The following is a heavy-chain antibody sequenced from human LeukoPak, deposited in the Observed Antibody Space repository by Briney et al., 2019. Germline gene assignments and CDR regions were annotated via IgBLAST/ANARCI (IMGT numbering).Heavy chain of an antibody. V-gene: IGHV1-69*13. J-gene: IGHJ3*02. D-gene: IGHD3-10*01. CDR1: GGTFSSYA. Sequence: SVKVSCKASGGTFSSYAISWVRQAPGQGLEWMGGIIPIFGTASYAQKFQGRVTITADESTSTAYMELSSLRSEDTAVYYCARDYYGSGTDPFDIWGQGTMVTVSS. CDR2: IIPIFGTA. CDR3: ARDYYGSGTDPFDI.